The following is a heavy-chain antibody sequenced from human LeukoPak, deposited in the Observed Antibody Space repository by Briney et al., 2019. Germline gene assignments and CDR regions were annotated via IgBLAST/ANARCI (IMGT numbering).Heavy chain of an antibody. CDR2: TYYQSKWHN. CDR3: ARGWFRSGYDI. Sequence: SQTLSLTCAISGDSVSSNSVAWNWIRQSPSRGLEWLGRTYYQSKWHNDYSVSVGSRLTINPDTSKNQFSLQLNSVTPEDTAVYYCARGWFRSGYDIWSQGTLVTVSS. J-gene: IGHJ4*02. V-gene: IGHV6-1*01. CDR1: GDSVSSNSVA. D-gene: IGHD5-12*01.